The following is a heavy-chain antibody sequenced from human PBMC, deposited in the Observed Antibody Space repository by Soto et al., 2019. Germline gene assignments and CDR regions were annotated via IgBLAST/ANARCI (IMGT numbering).Heavy chain of an antibody. CDR2: INHSGST. J-gene: IGHJ6*02. CDR3: ARGTAQYDFWSGSYLEGYGMDV. V-gene: IGHV4-34*01. D-gene: IGHD3-3*01. CDR1: GGSLGGYD. Sequence: LSLPGAGYGGSLGGYDWSWIRQPPGKGLEWIGEINHSGSTNYNPSLKSRVTISVDTSKNQFSLKLSSVTAADTAVYYCARGTAQYDFWSGSYLEGYGMDVCGQGTTVTVSS.